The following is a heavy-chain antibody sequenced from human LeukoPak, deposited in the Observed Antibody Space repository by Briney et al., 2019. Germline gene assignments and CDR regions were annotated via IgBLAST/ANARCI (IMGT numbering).Heavy chain of an antibody. CDR2: ISGSGGST. D-gene: IGHD3-22*01. J-gene: IGHJ4*02. CDR1: GFTFSSYA. V-gene: IGHV3-23*01. Sequence: GGSLRLSCAASGFTFSSYAMSWVRQAPGKGLEWVSAISGSGGSTYYADSVKGRFTISRDNSKNTLYLQMNSLRAEVTAVYYCAKGLRRSYDSPPAWGQGTLVTVSS. CDR3: AKGLRRSYDSPPA.